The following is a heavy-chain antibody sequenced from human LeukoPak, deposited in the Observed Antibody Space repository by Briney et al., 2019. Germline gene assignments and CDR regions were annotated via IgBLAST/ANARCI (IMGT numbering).Heavy chain of an antibody. D-gene: IGHD3-10*01. CDR2: IWYDGSNK. Sequence: GGSLRLACAASGFTFSSYGMHWVRQAPGKGLEWVAVIWYDGSNKYYADYVKGRFTISRDTSKNKLYLQMHSLRVEDTAVYHCARENEGSGSYVRDFWGEGTGVSVS. V-gene: IGHV3-33*01. CDR1: GFTFSSYG. J-gene: IGHJ4*02. CDR3: ARENEGSGSYVRDF.